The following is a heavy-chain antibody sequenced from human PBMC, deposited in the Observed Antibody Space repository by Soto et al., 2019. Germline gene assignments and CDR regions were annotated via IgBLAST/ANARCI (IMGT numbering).Heavy chain of an antibody. CDR2: IYYSGST. V-gene: IGHV4-4*02. J-gene: IGHJ4*02. Sequence: QVQLQESGPGLVKPSGTLSLTCAVSGDSISSGDWCWSWVRQFPGKGLEWIGEIYYSGSTTYNPSLKSRVTISADKSENQFSLRLSSVTAADTAVYYCARRGCDSRFGSLYYWGQGTLVTVSS. D-gene: IGHD2-21*02. CDR1: GDSISSGDW. CDR3: ARRGCDSRFGSLYY.